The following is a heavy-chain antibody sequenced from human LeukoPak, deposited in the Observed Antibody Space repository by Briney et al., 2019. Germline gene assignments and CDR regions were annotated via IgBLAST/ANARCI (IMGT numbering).Heavy chain of an antibody. D-gene: IGHD3-9*01. V-gene: IGHV1-8*01. Sequence: ASVKVSCKASGYTFTSYDINWVRQATGQGLEWMGWMNPNSGNTGYAQKFQGRVTMTRNTSISTAYMELSSLRSEDTAVYYCARAPAVFDWFSLSSDNWFDPWGQGTLVTVSS. CDR1: GYTFTSYD. CDR3: ARAPAVFDWFSLSSDNWFDP. J-gene: IGHJ5*02. CDR2: MNPNSGNT.